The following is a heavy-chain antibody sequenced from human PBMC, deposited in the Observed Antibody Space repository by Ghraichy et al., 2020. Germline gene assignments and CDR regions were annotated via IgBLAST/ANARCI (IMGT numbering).Heavy chain of an antibody. D-gene: IGHD5-12*01. CDR3: ARLRIVAAKIQSLDY. CDR1: GGSVRSGLYY. CDR2: IYYSGTA. J-gene: IGHJ4*02. V-gene: IGHV4-61*01. Sequence: SQTISLTCTVSGGSVRSGLYYWTWIRQPPGKGLEWIGWIYYSGTANYSPSLRSRVIMSVDTSKNQFSLNLNSVTAADTAVYYCARLRIVAAKIQSLDYWGRGTLVTFSS.